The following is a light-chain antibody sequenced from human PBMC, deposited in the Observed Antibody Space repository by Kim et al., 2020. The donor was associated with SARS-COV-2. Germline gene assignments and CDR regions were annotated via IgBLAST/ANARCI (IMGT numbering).Light chain of an antibody. CDR1: SSNIGAGYD. CDR2: GNS. CDR3: QSYDSSPSVV. V-gene: IGLV1-40*01. Sequence: QSVLTQPPSVSGAPGQRVTISCTGSSSNIGAGYDVHWYQQLPGTAPKLLIYGNSNRPSGVPDRFSGSKSGTSASLAITGLQAEDEADYYCQSYDSSPSVVFGGVTQLTVL. J-gene: IGLJ2*01.